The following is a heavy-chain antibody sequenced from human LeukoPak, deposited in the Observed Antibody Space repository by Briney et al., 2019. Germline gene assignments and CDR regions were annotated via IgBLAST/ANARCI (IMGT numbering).Heavy chain of an antibody. CDR2: VSRCSGQI. CDR3: ARDLAHDY. V-gene: IGHV3-21*01. CDR1: GFSFSGYS. Sequence: KPGGSLGLSCAASGFSFSGYSMNWVRQAPGKGLEWVSSVSRCSGQIYYADSVKDRYNISIDNAKNSLYLQMTTLRAEDTAVYYCARDLAHDYWGQGTLVTVSS. J-gene: IGHJ4*02.